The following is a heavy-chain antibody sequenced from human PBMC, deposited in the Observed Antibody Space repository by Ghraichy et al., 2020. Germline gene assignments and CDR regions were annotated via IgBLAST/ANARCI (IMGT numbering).Heavy chain of an antibody. V-gene: IGHV3-23*01. CDR3: AAHHTPPRYCSSTSCYLGDYAMDV. CDR1: GITFTYFA. D-gene: IGHD2-2*01. CDR2: ITSSGGNT. Sequence: GGSLRLSCAAAGITFTYFAMTWVRQAPGKGLEWVSSITSSGGNTYYADSVKGRFTISRDNSKNTLFMQMNSLRAEDTAVYYCAAHHTPPRYCSSTSCYLGDYAMDVWGQGTTVTVSS. J-gene: IGHJ6*02.